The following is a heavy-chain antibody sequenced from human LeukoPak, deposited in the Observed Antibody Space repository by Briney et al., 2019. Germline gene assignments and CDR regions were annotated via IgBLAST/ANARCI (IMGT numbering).Heavy chain of an antibody. D-gene: IGHD5-24*01. CDR3: AKDRATKSRYYYGMDV. J-gene: IGHJ6*02. CDR1: GFTFSSYG. V-gene: IGHV3-30*18. Sequence: GGSLRLSCAASGFTFSSYGMHWVRQAPGKGLEWGAAISYDGSNKYYADSVKGRFTISRDNSKNTLYLQMNSLRAEDTAVYYCAKDRATKSRYYYGMDVWGQGTTVTVSS. CDR2: ISYDGSNK.